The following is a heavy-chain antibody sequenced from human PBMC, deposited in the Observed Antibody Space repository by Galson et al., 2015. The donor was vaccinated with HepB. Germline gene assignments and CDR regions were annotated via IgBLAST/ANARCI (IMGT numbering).Heavy chain of an antibody. CDR3: ARGALRNAFDI. V-gene: IGHV1-46*04. CDR2: INPSGGST. Sequence: VKVSCKASGYTFTSYYMHWVRQAPGQGLEWMGIINPSGGSTSYAQKLQGRVTMTRDTSTSAVYMELSSLRSEDTAVYYCARGALRNAFDIWGQGTMVTVSS. D-gene: IGHD1-14*01. CDR1: GYTFTSYY. J-gene: IGHJ3*02.